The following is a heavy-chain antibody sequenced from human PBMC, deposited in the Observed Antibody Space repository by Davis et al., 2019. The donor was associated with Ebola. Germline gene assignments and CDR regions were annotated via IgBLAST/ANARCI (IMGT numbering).Heavy chain of an antibody. V-gene: IGHV1-18*04. CDR1: GYTFTSYV. CDR3: ARAPNYDVLTGTSSYYFDY. D-gene: IGHD3-9*01. J-gene: IGHJ4*02. CDR2: ISGFNTNT. Sequence: ASVQVSCKSSGYTFTSYVLVWVRQAPGLGLEWMGWISGFNTNTNFAQKFQGRVTVSKDTSTNTAYMDLRSLTSDDTAIYYCARAPNYDVLTGTSSYYFDYWGQGTLVTVSS.